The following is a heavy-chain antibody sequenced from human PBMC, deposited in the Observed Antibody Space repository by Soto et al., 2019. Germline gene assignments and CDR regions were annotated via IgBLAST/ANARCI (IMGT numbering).Heavy chain of an antibody. CDR3: ARIYSTGGSCYGNYFDH. CDR1: GFSLSTSGVG. V-gene: IGHV2-5*02. Sequence: QITLKESGPTLVKPTQTLTLTCTFSGFSLSTSGVGVGWIRQSPGKALEWLALIYWDDDKRYSPSLKRRLTINKESCKNQVVIKMTKRDHVDKDTYYCARIYSTGGSCYGNYFDHWGQGTLVTVSS. CDR2: IYWDDDK. D-gene: IGHD2-15*01. J-gene: IGHJ4*02.